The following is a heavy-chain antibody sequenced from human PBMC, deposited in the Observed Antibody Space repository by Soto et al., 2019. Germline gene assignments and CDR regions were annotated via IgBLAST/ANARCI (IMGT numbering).Heavy chain of an antibody. CDR3: ARVPVVVVAANYGMDV. CDR2: IIPILGIA. J-gene: IGHJ6*02. D-gene: IGHD2-15*01. Sequence: SVKVSCKASGGTFSSYTISWVRQAPGQGLEWMGRIIPILGIANYAQKFQGRVTITADKSTSTAYMELSSLRSEDTAVYYCARVPVVVVAANYGMDVWGQGTTVTVSS. CDR1: GGTFSSYT. V-gene: IGHV1-69*02.